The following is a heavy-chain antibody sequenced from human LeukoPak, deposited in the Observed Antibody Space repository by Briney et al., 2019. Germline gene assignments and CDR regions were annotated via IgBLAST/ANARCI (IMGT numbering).Heavy chain of an antibody. V-gene: IGHV1-69*13. CDR2: IIPIFGTA. J-gene: IGHJ4*02. D-gene: IGHD3-3*01. CDR1: GGTFSSYA. CDR3: ASNRFDVFGVVIKEYYFDY. Sequence: ASVKVSCKASGGTFSSYAISWVRQAPGQGLEWMGGIIPIFGTANYAQKFQGRVTITADESTSTAYMELSSLRSEDTAVYYCASNRFDVFGVVIKEYYFDYWGQGTLVTVSS.